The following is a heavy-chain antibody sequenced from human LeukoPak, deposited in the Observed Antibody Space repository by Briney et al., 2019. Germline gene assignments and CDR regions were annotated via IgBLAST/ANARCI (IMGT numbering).Heavy chain of an antibody. Sequence: GGSLRLSCAASGFTFSTYSMNWVRQAPGKGLEWVSSISSSSRYIYYTDSVKGRFTISRDNAKNSLYLQMNSLRAEDTAVFYCARAPGSGGYSYYFDYWGQGTLVTVSS. J-gene: IGHJ4*02. V-gene: IGHV3-21*01. D-gene: IGHD3-22*01. CDR1: GFTFSTYS. CDR2: ISSSSRYI. CDR3: ARAPGSGGYSYYFDY.